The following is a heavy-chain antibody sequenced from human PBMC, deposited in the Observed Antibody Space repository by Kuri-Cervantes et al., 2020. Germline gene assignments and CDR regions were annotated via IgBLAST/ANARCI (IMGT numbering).Heavy chain of an antibody. CDR3: ARDRVLGGYCSGGSCGSYMDV. Sequence: GGSLRLSCAASGFTFSSYWMSWVRQAPGKGLEWVANIKQDGSEKYYVDSVKGRFTISRDNSKNTLYLQMNSLRAEDTAVYFCARDRVLGGYCSGGSCGSYMDVWGKGTTVTVSS. V-gene: IGHV3-7*01. D-gene: IGHD2-15*01. J-gene: IGHJ6*03. CDR2: IKQDGSEK. CDR1: GFTFSSYW.